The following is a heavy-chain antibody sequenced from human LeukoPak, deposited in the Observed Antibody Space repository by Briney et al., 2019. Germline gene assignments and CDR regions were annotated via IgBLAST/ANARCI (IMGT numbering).Heavy chain of an antibody. D-gene: IGHD6-19*01. CDR3: ASSSYSSGWYFYY. CDR2: ISSSSSYI. Sequence: GGSLRLSCAASGFTFSSYSMNWVRQAPGKGLEWVSSISSSSSYIYYADSVKGRFTISRDNAKNSLYLQMNSLRAEDTAVYYCASSSYSSGWYFYYWGQGTLVTVSS. CDR1: GFTFSSYS. J-gene: IGHJ4*02. V-gene: IGHV3-21*01.